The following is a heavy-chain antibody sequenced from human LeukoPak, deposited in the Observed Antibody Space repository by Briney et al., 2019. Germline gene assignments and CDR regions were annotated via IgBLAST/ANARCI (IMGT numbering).Heavy chain of an antibody. J-gene: IGHJ6*03. CDR3: AREHDYRVYYYYYYMDV. CDR2: ISSSSSYI. D-gene: IGHD4-11*01. CDR1: GFTFSSYS. Sequence: PGGSLGLSCAASGFTFSSYSMNWVRQAPGKGLEWVSSISSSSSYIYYADSVKGRFTISRDNAKNSLYLQMNSLRAEDTAVYYCAREHDYRVYYYYYYMDVWGKGTTVTVSS. V-gene: IGHV3-21*01.